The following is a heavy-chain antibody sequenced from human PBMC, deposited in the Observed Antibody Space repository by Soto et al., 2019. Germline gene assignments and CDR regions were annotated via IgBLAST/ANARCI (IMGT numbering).Heavy chain of an antibody. J-gene: IGHJ4*02. CDR3: AKYRRTEAEGFTLDY. Sequence: PETLSLTCNDSGGSISSFYWHSLRQPAGKGLEWIGSIYCTGTTTYNPSLESRVTMSVDTSKNQFSLKLNSVDAADTAVYYCAKYRRTEAEGFTLDYWGRGTLVTVSS. CDR1: GGSISSFY. D-gene: IGHD6-13*01. CDR2: IYCTGTT. V-gene: IGHV4-4*07.